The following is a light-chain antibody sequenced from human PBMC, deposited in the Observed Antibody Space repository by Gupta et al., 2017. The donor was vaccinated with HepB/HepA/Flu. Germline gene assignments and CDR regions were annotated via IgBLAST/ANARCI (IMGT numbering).Light chain of an antibody. V-gene: IGKV2-28*01. CDR1: QSLLHSNGYNY. J-gene: IGKJ1*01. CDR2: LGS. CDR3: RQSLQTPRT. Sequence: DIVMTQSPLSLPVTPGEPASISCRSSQSLLHSNGYNYLDWYLQKPVQSPQLLIYLGSNRASGVPDRFSGSGSGTDFTLKISRVEAEDVGVYYCRQSLQTPRTFGQGTKVEIK.